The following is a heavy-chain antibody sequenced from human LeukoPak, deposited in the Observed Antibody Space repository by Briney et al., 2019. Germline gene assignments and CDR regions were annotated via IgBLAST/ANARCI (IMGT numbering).Heavy chain of an antibody. Sequence: ASVKVSCKASGYTFTSYYMHWVRQAPGQGLEWMGIINPSGGSTSYAQKFQGRVTMTRDTSTSTVYMELSSLRSEDTAVYYCARDRVGTFGGVIVPFDYWGQGTLVTVSS. CDR3: ARDRVGTFGGVIVPFDY. V-gene: IGHV1-46*01. CDR2: INPSGGST. J-gene: IGHJ4*02. CDR1: GYTFTSYY. D-gene: IGHD3-16*02.